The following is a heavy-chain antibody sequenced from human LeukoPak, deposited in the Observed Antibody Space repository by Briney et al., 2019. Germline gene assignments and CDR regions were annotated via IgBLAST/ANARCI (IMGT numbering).Heavy chain of an antibody. Sequence: ASVNVSCKASGYTFTSYGISWVRQAPGQGLEWMGWISAYNGNTNYAQKLQGRVTMTTDTSTSTAYLELRSLRSDDTAVYYCARDSIPIFGVVIESTDAFDIWGEGTMVTVSS. CDR3: ARDSIPIFGVVIESTDAFDI. D-gene: IGHD3-3*01. J-gene: IGHJ3*02. V-gene: IGHV1-18*01. CDR2: ISAYNGNT. CDR1: GYTFTSYG.